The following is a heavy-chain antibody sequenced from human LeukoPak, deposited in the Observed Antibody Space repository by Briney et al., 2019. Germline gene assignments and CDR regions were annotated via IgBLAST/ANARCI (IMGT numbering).Heavy chain of an antibody. Sequence: SETLSLTCTVSGGSISSGSYYWSWIRQPAGKGLEWIGRIYTSGSTNYNPSLKSRVTISVYTSKNQFSLKLSSVTAADTAVYYCAGQQLVREWFDPWGQGTLVTVSS. D-gene: IGHD6-13*01. CDR1: GGSISSGSYY. V-gene: IGHV4-61*02. CDR3: AGQQLVREWFDP. CDR2: IYTSGST. J-gene: IGHJ5*02.